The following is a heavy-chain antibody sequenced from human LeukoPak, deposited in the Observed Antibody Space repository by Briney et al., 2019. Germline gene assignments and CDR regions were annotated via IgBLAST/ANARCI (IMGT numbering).Heavy chain of an antibody. J-gene: IGHJ6*03. Sequence: GGSLRLSCAASGFTFSSYWMSWVRQAPGKGLEWVANIKKDGSEKYYVDSVKGRFTISRDNAKTSLHLQMNSLRAEDTAVYYCAKDRIAAAGTNYMDVWGKGTTVTVSS. CDR3: AKDRIAAAGTNYMDV. CDR2: IKKDGSEK. CDR1: GFTFSSYW. D-gene: IGHD6-13*01. V-gene: IGHV3-7*01.